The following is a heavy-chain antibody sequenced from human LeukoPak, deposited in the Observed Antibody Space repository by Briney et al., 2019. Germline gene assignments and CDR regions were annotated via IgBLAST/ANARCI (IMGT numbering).Heavy chain of an antibody. CDR2: IYTSGST. CDR1: GGSISSGSYY. CDR3: ARGAYNYGHPPSLDY. Sequence: PSETLSLTCTVSGGSISSGSYYWSWIRQPAGKGLEWIGRIYTSGSTNYNPSLKSRVTISVDTSKNQFSLKLTSVTAADAAVYYCARGAYNYGHPPSLDYWGQGTLVTVSS. V-gene: IGHV4-61*02. J-gene: IGHJ4*02. D-gene: IGHD5-18*01.